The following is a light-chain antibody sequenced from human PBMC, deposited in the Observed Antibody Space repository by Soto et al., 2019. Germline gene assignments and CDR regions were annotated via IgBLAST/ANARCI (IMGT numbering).Light chain of an antibody. J-gene: IGLJ3*02. Sequence: QSVLTQAPSASGTPGQRVTISCSGSSSNIGSNTVTWYQQVPGTAPKLLIYSNDQRPSGVPDRFSGSKSGTSASLAIAGLQSEYEGDYYCAAWDDSLNGWVFGGGTKVTVL. CDR3: AAWDDSLNGWV. CDR2: SND. CDR1: SSNIGSNT. V-gene: IGLV1-44*01.